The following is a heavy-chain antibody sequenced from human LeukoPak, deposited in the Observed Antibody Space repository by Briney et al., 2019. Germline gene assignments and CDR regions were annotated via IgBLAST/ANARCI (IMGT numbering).Heavy chain of an antibody. CDR2: ISSSSSYI. CDR3: ARDYGGNSNKVLDY. D-gene: IGHD4-23*01. J-gene: IGHJ4*02. V-gene: IGHV3-21*01. CDR1: GFTVSSNY. Sequence: PGGSLRLSCAASGFTVSSNYMSWVRQAPGKGLEWVSSISSSSSYIYYADSVKGRFTISRDNAKNSLYLQMNSLRAEDTAVYYCARDYGGNSNKVLDYWGQGTLVTVSS.